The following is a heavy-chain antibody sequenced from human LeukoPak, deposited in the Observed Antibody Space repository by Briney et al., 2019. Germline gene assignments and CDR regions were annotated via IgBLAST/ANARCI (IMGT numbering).Heavy chain of an antibody. CDR3: AKSGGYCTDGICYHFDY. CDR2: ISSDGSKE. CDR1: GFTFSSYA. V-gene: IGHV3-30*18. D-gene: IGHD2-8*01. J-gene: IGHJ4*02. Sequence: PGRSLRLSCAASGFTFSSYAMHWVRQAPGKGLEWVAVISSDGSKEYYGDSVKGRFTISRDNSKNILYLQMNSLRAEDSAVYYCAKSGGYCTDGICYHFDYWGQGTLVTVSS.